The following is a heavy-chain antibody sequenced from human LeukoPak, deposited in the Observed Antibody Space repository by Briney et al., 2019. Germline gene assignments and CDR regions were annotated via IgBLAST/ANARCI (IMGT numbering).Heavy chain of an antibody. CDR3: ARDRYYDFWSGKLSPFDY. CDR2: IIPILGIA. V-gene: IGHV1-69*04. D-gene: IGHD3-3*01. Sequence: ASVKVSCKASGGTFSSYAISWVRQAPGQGLEWMGRIIPILGIANYAQKFQGRVTITADKSTSTAYMELSSLRSEDTAVYYCARDRYYDFWSGKLSPFDYWGQGTLVTVSS. CDR1: GGTFSSYA. J-gene: IGHJ4*02.